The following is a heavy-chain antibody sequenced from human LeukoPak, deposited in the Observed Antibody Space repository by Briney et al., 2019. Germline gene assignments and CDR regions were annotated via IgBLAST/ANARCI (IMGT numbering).Heavy chain of an antibody. CDR1: GGSISTTNYY. Sequence: SETLSLTCTVSGGSISTTNYYWGWIRQPPGKGLAWIASIHYSGSTYYNPSLKSRVTMSVDTSKNQFSLKLSSVTAADTAVYYCARSMASSSWRYYYYYMDVWGKGTTVTISS. V-gene: IGHV4-39*07. D-gene: IGHD6-13*01. CDR3: ARSMASSSWRYYYYYMDV. CDR2: IHYSGST. J-gene: IGHJ6*03.